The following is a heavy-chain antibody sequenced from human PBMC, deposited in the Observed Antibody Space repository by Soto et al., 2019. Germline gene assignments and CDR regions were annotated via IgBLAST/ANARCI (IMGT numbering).Heavy chain of an antibody. CDR1: GGSISSYY. D-gene: IGHD2-2*01. CDR2: IYYSGST. CDR3: ARLPYCSSTSCSYTFDY. Sequence: QVQLQESGPGLVKPSETLSLTCTVSGGSISSYYWSWIRQPPGKGLEWIGYIYYSGSTNYNPSLTRRVTISVDTSKNQFSLKLSSVTAADTAVYYCARLPYCSSTSCSYTFDYWGQGTLVTVSS. V-gene: IGHV4-59*01. J-gene: IGHJ4*02.